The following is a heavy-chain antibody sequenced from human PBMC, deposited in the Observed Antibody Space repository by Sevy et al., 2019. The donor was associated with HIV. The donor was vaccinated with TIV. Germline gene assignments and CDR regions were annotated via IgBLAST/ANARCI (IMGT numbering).Heavy chain of an antibody. J-gene: IGHJ4*02. V-gene: IGHV3-23*01. Sequence: GGSLRLSCAASGFTFRTFAMSWVRQAPGKGLQWVSSISDTGTSTYYADSVEGRFTISRDNSKKTLYLQMNSLRAEDTALYYCANYAGDFPHFDYWGQGTLVTVSS. CDR1: GFTFRTFA. CDR2: ISDTGTST. CDR3: ANYAGDFPHFDY. D-gene: IGHD7-27*01.